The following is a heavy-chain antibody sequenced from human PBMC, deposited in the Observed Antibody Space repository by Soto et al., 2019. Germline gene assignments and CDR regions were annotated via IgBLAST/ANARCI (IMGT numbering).Heavy chain of an antibody. CDR3: ASQQWRATNTPYYFDY. V-gene: IGHV1-3*01. D-gene: IGHD6-19*01. J-gene: IGHJ4*02. Sequence: ASVKVSCKASGYTFTSYAIHWVRQAPGQRLEWMGWINAGNGNTRYSQKFQDRVTITRDTSASTAYMELSSLRSEDTAVYYCASQQWRATNTPYYFDYWGQGTQVTVSS. CDR2: INAGNGNT. CDR1: GYTFTSYA.